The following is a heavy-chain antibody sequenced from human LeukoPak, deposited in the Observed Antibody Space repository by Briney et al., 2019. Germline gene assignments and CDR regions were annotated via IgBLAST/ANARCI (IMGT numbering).Heavy chain of an antibody. V-gene: IGHV3-23*01. D-gene: IGHD2-2*01. Sequence: SGGSLRLSCAASGFTFSSYAMSWVRQAPGKGLEWVSAISGSGGSTYYADSVKGRVTISTYNSKNPLYLQMNSLRAEDTAVYYCAKGPYIVLVPAAIDYWGQGTLVTVSP. CDR1: GFTFSSYA. J-gene: IGHJ4*02. CDR2: ISGSGGST. CDR3: AKGPYIVLVPAAIDY.